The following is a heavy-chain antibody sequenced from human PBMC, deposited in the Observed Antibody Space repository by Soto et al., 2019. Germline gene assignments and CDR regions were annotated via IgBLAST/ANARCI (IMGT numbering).Heavy chain of an antibody. CDR2: ISSNGGST. Sequence: PGGSLRLSCSASGFTFSSYAMHWVRQAPGKGLEYVSAISSNGGSTYYADSVKGRFTISRDNSKNTLYLQMSSLRAEDTAVYYCVKDYDFWSGYYKAAFDYWGQGTLVTVSS. V-gene: IGHV3-64D*08. D-gene: IGHD3-3*01. CDR1: GFTFSSYA. CDR3: VKDYDFWSGYYKAAFDY. J-gene: IGHJ4*02.